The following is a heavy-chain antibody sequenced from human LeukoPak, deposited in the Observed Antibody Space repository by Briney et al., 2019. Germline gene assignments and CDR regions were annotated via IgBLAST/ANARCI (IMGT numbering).Heavy chain of an antibody. V-gene: IGHV3-53*01. CDR3: AKLRTGTATNFDY. Sequence: GGSLRLSCAASGFTVSSNYMSWVRQAPGKGLEWVSVIYSGGSTYYADSVKGRFTISRDNSKNTLYVQMSSLRVEDTAVYYCAKLRTGTATNFDYWGQGTLVTVSS. D-gene: IGHD1-1*01. J-gene: IGHJ4*02. CDR1: GFTVSSNY. CDR2: IYSGGST.